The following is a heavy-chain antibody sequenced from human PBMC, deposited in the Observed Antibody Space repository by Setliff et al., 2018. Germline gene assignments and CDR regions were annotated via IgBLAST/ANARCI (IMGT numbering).Heavy chain of an antibody. CDR1: GYTFTGYY. Sequence: ASVKVSCKASGYTFTGYYIHWLRQAPGQGLEWMGCINPNSGDTTFAQKFQGRVTMTRDTSISTAYMELSRLRSDDTAVYYCTRDRVWGTLDAFDIWGQGTMVTVSS. V-gene: IGHV1-2*02. J-gene: IGHJ3*02. CDR2: INPNSGDT. D-gene: IGHD3-16*01. CDR3: TRDRVWGTLDAFDI.